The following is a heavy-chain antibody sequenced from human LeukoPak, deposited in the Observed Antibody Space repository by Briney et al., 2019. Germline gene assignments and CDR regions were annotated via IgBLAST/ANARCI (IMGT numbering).Heavy chain of an antibody. CDR1: GFTVSSNY. J-gene: IGHJ6*03. D-gene: IGHD3-22*01. V-gene: IGHV3-66*02. Sequence: GGSLRLSCAASGFTVSSNYMSWVRQAPGKGLEWVSVIYSGGSTYYADSVKGRFTISRDNSKNTLYLQMNSLRAEDTAVYYCAKDGDSSGYYPHYYYYYMDVWGKGTTVTVSS. CDR3: AKDGDSSGYYPHYYYYYMDV. CDR2: IYSGGST.